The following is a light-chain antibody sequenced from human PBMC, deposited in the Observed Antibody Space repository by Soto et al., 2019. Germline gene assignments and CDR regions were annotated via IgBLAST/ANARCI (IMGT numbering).Light chain of an antibody. CDR1: QSIGSY. CDR2: AAS. J-gene: IGKJ1*01. V-gene: IGKV1-39*01. Sequence: IQMTQSPSSLSASVGAKVTVACRASQSIGSYLNWYQHKPGKAPRLLIYAASSLQSGVSSRFSGSGSGTDFTLTISSLQPEDFATYYCQQIYSTPLVGQGTKVDI. CDR3: QQIYSTPL.